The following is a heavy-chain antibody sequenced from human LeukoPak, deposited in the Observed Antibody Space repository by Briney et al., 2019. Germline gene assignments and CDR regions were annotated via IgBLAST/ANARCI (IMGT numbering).Heavy chain of an antibody. CDR1: GGSISSSSYY. V-gene: IGHV4-39*01. CDR3: ARRKYSKTYYFDY. J-gene: IGHJ4*02. D-gene: IGHD4-11*01. Sequence: SETLSLTCTVSGGSISSSSYYWGWIRQPPGKGLEWIGSIYYSGSAYYNPSLKSRVTISVDTSKNQFSLKLSSVTAADTAVYYCARRKYSKTYYFDYWGQGTLVTVSS. CDR2: IYYSGSA.